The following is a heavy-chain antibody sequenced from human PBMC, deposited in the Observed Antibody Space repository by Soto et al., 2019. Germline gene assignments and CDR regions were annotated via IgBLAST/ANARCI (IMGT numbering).Heavy chain of an antibody. V-gene: IGHV1-58*02. J-gene: IGHJ6*02. CDR2: IVVGSGNT. D-gene: IGHD3-10*01. CDR1: GFTFTSSA. Sequence: GPEVKKPGPSVKVSCKASGFTFTSSAMQWVRQARGQRLEWIGWIVVGSGNTNYAQKFQERVTITRDMSTSTAYMELSSLRSEDTAVYYCAAQGPYYYGSGSLYYYGMDVWGQGTTVTVSS. CDR3: AAQGPYYYGSGSLYYYGMDV.